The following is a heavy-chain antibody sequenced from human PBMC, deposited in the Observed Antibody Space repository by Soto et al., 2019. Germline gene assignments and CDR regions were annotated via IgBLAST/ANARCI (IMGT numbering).Heavy chain of an antibody. Sequence: SETLSLTCTVSGGSVSSGSYYWSWIRQPPGKGLEWIGYIYYSGSTNYNPSLKSRVTISVDTSKNQFSLKLSSVTAADTAVYYCARDLPLGGYYDSSGYYSTDYGMDVWGQGTTVTVSS. CDR3: ARDLPLGGYYDSSGYYSTDYGMDV. CDR2: IYYSGST. D-gene: IGHD3-22*01. J-gene: IGHJ6*02. V-gene: IGHV4-61*01. CDR1: GGSVSSGSYY.